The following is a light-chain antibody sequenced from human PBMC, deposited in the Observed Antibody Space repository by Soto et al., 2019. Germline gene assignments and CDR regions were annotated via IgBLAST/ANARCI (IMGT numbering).Light chain of an antibody. Sequence: EIVLTQSPGTLSLSPGERATLSCRASQTVSNNYLAWYQQKPGQASTLLIYGASNSATGIPDSFSGSGSGTDFTLTITRLEPEDFAVYYCQEYGSSGTFGQGTKVDIK. CDR2: GAS. CDR1: QTVSNNY. CDR3: QEYGSSGT. V-gene: IGKV3-20*01. J-gene: IGKJ1*01.